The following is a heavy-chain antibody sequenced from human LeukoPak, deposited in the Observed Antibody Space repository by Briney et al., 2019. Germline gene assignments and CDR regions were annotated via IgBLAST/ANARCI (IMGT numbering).Heavy chain of an antibody. CDR2: INHSGST. V-gene: IGHV4-34*01. J-gene: IGHJ4*02. CDR3: ARGGGRLRYFDWLSPLDY. Sequence: SETLSLTCAVYGGSFSGYYWSWIRQPQGKGLEWIGEINHSGSTNYNPSLKSRVTISVDTSKNQFSLKLSSVTAADTAVYYCARGGGRLRYFDWLSPLDYWGQGTLVTVSS. D-gene: IGHD3-9*01. CDR1: GGSFSGYY.